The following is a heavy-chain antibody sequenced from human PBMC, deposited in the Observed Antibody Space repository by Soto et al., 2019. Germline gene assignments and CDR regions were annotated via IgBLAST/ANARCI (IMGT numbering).Heavy chain of an antibody. CDR1: GFTFSTFA. CDR3: TKCETEGGCCYCDL. CDR2: ISGSGTNT. D-gene: IGHD2-8*01. Sequence: EVQLLESGGGLVQPGESLRLSCAASGFTFSTFAMSWVRQAPGKGLGWGSSISGSGTNTYFAESVRGQFTISRDNAKSTLYLQMNSLSAEDTAVYYCTKCETEGGCCYCDLWGAGSLVTVSS. J-gene: IGHJ5*02. V-gene: IGHV3-23*01.